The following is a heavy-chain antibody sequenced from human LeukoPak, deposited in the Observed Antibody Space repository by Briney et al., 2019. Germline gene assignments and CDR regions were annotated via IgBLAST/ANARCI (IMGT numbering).Heavy chain of an antibody. J-gene: IGHJ5*02. CDR2: ISYDGSNK. V-gene: IGHV3-30*04. CDR3: ARDRGIAVAGLNWFDP. Sequence: GGSLRLSCAASGFTFSSYAMHWVRQAPGKGLEWVAVISYDGSNKYYADSVKGRFTISRDNSKNTLYLQMNSPRAEDTAVYYCARDRGIAVAGLNWFDPWGQGTLVTVSS. D-gene: IGHD6-19*01. CDR1: GFTFSSYA.